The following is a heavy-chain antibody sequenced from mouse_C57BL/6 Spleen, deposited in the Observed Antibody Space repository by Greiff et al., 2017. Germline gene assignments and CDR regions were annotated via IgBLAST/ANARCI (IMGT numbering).Heavy chain of an antibody. J-gene: IGHJ1*03. V-gene: IGHV5-4*01. CDR3: AREGGAAHWYCDV. CDR1: GFTFSSYA. CDR2: ISDGGSYT. Sequence: EVQRVESGGGLVKPGGSLKLSCAASGFTFSSYAMSWVRQTPEKRLEWVATISDGGSYTYYPDNVKGRFTISRDNAKNNLDLQMSHLKSEDTAMYYCAREGGAAHWYCDVWGTGTTVTVSS.